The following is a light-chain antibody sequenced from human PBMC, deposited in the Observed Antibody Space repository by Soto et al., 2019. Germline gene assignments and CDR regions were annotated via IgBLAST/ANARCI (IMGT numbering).Light chain of an antibody. CDR2: EVS. V-gene: IGLV2-14*01. CDR1: SSDVGGYNY. J-gene: IGLJ1*01. Sequence: QSALTPPASVSGSPGQSITISCTGTSSDVGGYNYVSWYLQHSGKAPILMFYEVSNRPSGVSNRFSGSKSGNTAYLTISGLQAEDEADHHCSSYTGSSTPYVFGTGTKVTLL. CDR3: SSYTGSSTPYV.